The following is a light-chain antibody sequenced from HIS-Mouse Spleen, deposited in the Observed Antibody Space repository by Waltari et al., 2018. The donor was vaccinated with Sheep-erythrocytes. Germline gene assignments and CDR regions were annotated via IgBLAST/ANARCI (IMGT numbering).Light chain of an antibody. CDR1: ALPKKY. CDR2: EDS. CDR3: YSTDSSGNHWV. Sequence: SYELTQPPSVSVSPGKTARITCSGDALPKKYAYWYQQKSGQAPVLVIYEDSKRPAGSPEMFSDSTSGTMATLTISGAQVEDEADYYCYSTDSSGNHWVFGGGTKLTVL. V-gene: IGLV3-10*01. J-gene: IGLJ3*02.